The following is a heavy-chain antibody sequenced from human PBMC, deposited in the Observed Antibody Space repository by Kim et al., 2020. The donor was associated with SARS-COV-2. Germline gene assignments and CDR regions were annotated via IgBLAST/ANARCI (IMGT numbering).Heavy chain of an antibody. CDR1: GFTVSSNY. Sequence: GGSLRLSCAASGFTVSSNYMSWVRQAPGKGLEWVSVIYSGGSTYYADSVKGRFTISRDNSKNTLYLQMNSLRAEDTAVYYCARIYSNSDFDYWGQGTLVTVSS. J-gene: IGHJ4*02. CDR3: ARIYSNSDFDY. V-gene: IGHV3-53*01. CDR2: IYSGGST. D-gene: IGHD4-4*01.